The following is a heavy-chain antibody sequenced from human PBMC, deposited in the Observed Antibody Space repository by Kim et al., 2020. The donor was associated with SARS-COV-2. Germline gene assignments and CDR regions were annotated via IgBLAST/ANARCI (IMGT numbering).Heavy chain of an antibody. V-gene: IGHV3-11*04. J-gene: IGHJ6*02. CDR2: ISSSGSTI. CDR3: ARDGKDIVVVPAAGWYGMDV. CDR1: GFTFSDYY. D-gene: IGHD2-2*01. Sequence: GGSLRLSCAASGFTFSDYYMSWIRQAPGKGLEWVSYISSSGSTIYYADSVKGRFTISRDNAKNSLYLQMNSLRAEDTAVYYCARDGKDIVVVPAAGWYGMDVWGQGTTVTVSS.